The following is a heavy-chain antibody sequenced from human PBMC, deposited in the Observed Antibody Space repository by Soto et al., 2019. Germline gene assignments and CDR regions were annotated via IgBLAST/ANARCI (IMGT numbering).Heavy chain of an antibody. J-gene: IGHJ6*02. V-gene: IGHV6-1*01. CDR3: ARSEEDSDYYYYGMDV. CDR1: GDTVSSNSVA. D-gene: IGHD2-15*01. Sequence: QVQLQQSGPGLVKPSQTLSLTCVGSGDTVSSNSVAWNWVRQSPSRGLEWLGRTYYRSRWYSDYAGSVRSRIDINADTSKNQVSLQLNSVTPEDTAVYYCARSEEDSDYYYYGMDVWGQGTTVTVSS. CDR2: TYYRSRWYS.